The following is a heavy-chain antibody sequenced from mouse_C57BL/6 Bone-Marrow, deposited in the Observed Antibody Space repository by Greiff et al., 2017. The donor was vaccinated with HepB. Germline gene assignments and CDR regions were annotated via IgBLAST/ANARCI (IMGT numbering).Heavy chain of an antibody. CDR2: IDPENGDT. J-gene: IGHJ2*01. D-gene: IGHD1-2*01. CDR3: ITWGRRGLHFGG. V-gene: IGHV14-4*01. Sequence: EVQLQQPGAELVRPGASVKLSCTASGYNFKDDYMHWVKQRPEQGLEWIGWIDPENGDTEYASKFQGKATITADTSSNTAYLQLSSLTSEDTAVYYCITWGRRGLHFGGGGKGTTLAVA. CDR1: GYNFKDDY.